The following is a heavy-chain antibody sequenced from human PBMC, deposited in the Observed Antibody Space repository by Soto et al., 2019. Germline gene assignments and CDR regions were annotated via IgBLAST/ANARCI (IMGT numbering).Heavy chain of an antibody. CDR3: AGDRIKLRLGKYSFNGMDA. J-gene: IGHJ6*02. CDR1: GGTFSDYA. V-gene: IGHV1-69*06. CDR2: IVPRFGSP. Sequence: QVQLVQSGAEMRTPGSSLRVYCKASGGTFSDYAFSWVRQAPGQGLEWMGGIVPRFGSPNYAQKFGGRVTINADTSSSTVYMALSRLRFDDTAVYFCAGDRIKLRLGKYSFNGMDAWGQGTTILVSS. D-gene: IGHD3-16*01.